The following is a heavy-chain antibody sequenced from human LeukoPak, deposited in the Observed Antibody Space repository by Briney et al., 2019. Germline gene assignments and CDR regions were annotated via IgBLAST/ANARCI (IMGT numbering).Heavy chain of an antibody. J-gene: IGHJ4*02. CDR3: AREGIAAAGILGPGY. CDR2: MNPNSGNT. Sequence: ASVKVSCEASGYTFTSYDINWVRQATGQGLEWMGWMNPNSGNTGYAQKSQGRDTMTRNTSISTAYMGLGSLRSEDTAVYYFAREGIAAAGILGPGYWGQGTLVTVSS. V-gene: IGHV1-8*01. D-gene: IGHD6-13*01. CDR1: GYTFTSYD.